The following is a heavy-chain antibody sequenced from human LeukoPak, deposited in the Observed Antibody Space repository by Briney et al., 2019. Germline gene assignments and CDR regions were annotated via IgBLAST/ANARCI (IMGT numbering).Heavy chain of an antibody. CDR1: GYTFTSYA. CDR3: ARVYYDSSSDY. J-gene: IGHJ4*02. D-gene: IGHD3-22*01. V-gene: IGHV1-18*01. Sequence: ASVKVSCKASGYTFTSYAMNWVRQAPGQGLEWMGWISAYNGNTNYAQKLQGRVTMTTDTSTSTAYMELRSLRSDDTAVYYCARVYYDSSSDYWGQGTLVTVSS. CDR2: ISAYNGNT.